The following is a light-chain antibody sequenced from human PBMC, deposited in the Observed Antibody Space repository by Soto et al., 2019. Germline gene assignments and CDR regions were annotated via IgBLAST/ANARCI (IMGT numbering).Light chain of an antibody. Sequence: DIQMTQSPFSLSASVGDRVIITCRASKGISNYLAWYQQKPGKVPKLLIYAASTLQSGVPSRFSGSGSGTDFTLTISSLQPEDVATYYCQKYNSAPWTFGQGTKVEIK. V-gene: IGKV1-27*01. CDR1: KGISNY. CDR2: AAS. J-gene: IGKJ1*01. CDR3: QKYNSAPWT.